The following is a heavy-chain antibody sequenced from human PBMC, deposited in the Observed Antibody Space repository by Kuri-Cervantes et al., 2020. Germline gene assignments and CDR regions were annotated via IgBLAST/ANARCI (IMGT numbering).Heavy chain of an antibody. CDR1: GFTFSSYA. J-gene: IGHJ3*02. D-gene: IGHD4-23*01. CDR2: IWYDGSNK. V-gene: IGHV3-33*08. CDR3: AREGGGYGGSDDAFDI. Sequence: GESLKISCAASGFTFSSYAMHWVRQAPGKGLEWVAVIWYDGSNKYYADSVKGRFTTSRDNSKNTLYLQMNSLRAEDTAVYYCAREGGGYGGSDDAFDIWGQGTMVTVSS.